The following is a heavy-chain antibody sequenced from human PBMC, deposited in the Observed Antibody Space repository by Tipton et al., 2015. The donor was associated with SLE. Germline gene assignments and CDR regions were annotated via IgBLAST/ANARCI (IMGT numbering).Heavy chain of an antibody. J-gene: IGHJ3*02. CDR2: ISSSSSYI. CDR1: GFTFSSYS. V-gene: IGHV3-21*01. Sequence: GSLRLSCAASGFTFSSYSMNWVRQTPGKGLEWVSSISSSSSYIYYADSVKGRFTISRDNAKNSLYLQMNSLRAEDTAVYYCARPKDLNWGFDIWGQGTMVTVSS. D-gene: IGHD7-27*01. CDR3: ARPKDLNWGFDI.